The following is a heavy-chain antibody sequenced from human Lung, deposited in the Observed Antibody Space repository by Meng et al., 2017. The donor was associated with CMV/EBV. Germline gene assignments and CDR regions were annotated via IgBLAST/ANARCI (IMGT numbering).Heavy chain of an antibody. CDR2: ISTSSTYI. V-gene: IGHV3-21*01. D-gene: IGHD3-16*01. Sequence: LYCAASGFNFRTYRMNWVRQAPGKGLEWVSSISTSSTYIYYADSVKGRFTISRDNAKNSLYLQMNSLRAEDTAVYYCASQGGERGSWGQGTLVTVSS. CDR3: ASQGGERGS. CDR1: GFNFRTYR. J-gene: IGHJ5*02.